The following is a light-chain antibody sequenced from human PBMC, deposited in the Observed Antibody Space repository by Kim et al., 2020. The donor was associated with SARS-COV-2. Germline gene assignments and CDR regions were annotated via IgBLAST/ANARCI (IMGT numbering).Light chain of an antibody. V-gene: IGKV3-11*01. CDR3: HQRSSWPGT. CDR1: RGVSNY. J-gene: IGKJ1*01. CDR2: DAS. Sequence: EIVLTQSPATLSLSPEDRATLSCRASRGVSNYLAWYQQKPGQAPRLLISDASNRATGIPARFSGSGSGTDFTLTISSLEPEDFTFYYCHQRSSWPGTFGQGTKVDI.